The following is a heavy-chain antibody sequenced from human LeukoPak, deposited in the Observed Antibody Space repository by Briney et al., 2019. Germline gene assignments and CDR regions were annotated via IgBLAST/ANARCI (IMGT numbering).Heavy chain of an antibody. Sequence: PGGSLRLSCAASGFTFSSYWMSWVRQAPGRGLEWVANIKQDGSEKYYVDSVKGRFTISKDNAKNSLYLQMNSLRAEDTAVYYCAKFGGLVGATPFDYWGQGTLVTVSS. CDR3: AKFGGLVGATPFDY. J-gene: IGHJ4*02. CDR2: IKQDGSEK. CDR1: GFTFSSYW. V-gene: IGHV3-7*03. D-gene: IGHD1-26*01.